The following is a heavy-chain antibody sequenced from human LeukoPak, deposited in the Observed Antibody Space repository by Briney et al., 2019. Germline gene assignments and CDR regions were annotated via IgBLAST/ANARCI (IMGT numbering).Heavy chain of an antibody. CDR2: ISGSGGST. Sequence: PGGSLRLSCAASGFTFSSYAMSWVRQAPGKGLEWVSAISGSGGSTYYADSVKGRFTISRDNSKNTLYLQMNSLRAEDTAVYYCAKDSLYSGSPGGFGYWGQGTLVTVSS. V-gene: IGHV3-23*01. CDR3: AKDSLYSGSPGGFGY. J-gene: IGHJ4*02. D-gene: IGHD1-26*01. CDR1: GFTFSSYA.